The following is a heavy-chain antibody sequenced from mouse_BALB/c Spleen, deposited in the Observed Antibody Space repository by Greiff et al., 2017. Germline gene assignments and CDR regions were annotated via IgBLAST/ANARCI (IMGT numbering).Heavy chain of an antibody. D-gene: IGHD4-1*01. Sequence: EVKLMESGPELVKPGASVKMSCKASGYTFTSYVMHWVKQKPGQGLEWIGYIYPYNGGTGYNQKFKSKATLTVDNSSSTAYMELRSLTSEDSAVYYCATNWDWFAYWGQGTLVTVSA. CDR3: ATNWDWFAY. V-gene: IGHV1-14*01. CDR2: IYPYNGGT. J-gene: IGHJ3*01. CDR1: GYTFTSYV.